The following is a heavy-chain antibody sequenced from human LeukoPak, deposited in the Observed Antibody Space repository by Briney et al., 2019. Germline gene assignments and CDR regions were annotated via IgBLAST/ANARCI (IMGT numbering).Heavy chain of an antibody. CDR1: GGSISSNY. CDR3: ARGQGVPDY. J-gene: IGHJ4*02. CDR2: IYYSGST. D-gene: IGHD3-16*01. V-gene: IGHV4-59*01. Sequence: SETLSLTCTVSGGSISSNYWSWIRQPPGKGLEWIGYIYYSGSTNYNPSLKSRVTISVDTSKNQFSLKLNFVTTSDTAVYYCARGQGVPDYWGQGTLVTVSS.